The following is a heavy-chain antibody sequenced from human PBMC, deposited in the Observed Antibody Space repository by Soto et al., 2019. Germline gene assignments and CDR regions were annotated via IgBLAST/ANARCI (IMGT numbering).Heavy chain of an antibody. V-gene: IGHV3-30*18. D-gene: IGHD5-12*01. CDR2: ISYDGSNK. CDR1: GFTFSSYG. J-gene: IGHJ4*02. Sequence: GGSLRLSCAASGFTFSSYGMHWVRQAPGKGLEWVAVISYDGSNKYYADSVKGRFTISRDNSKNTLYLQMNSLRAEDTAVYYCAKDGGLPFNAQYYFDYWGQGTLVTVSS. CDR3: AKDGGLPFNAQYYFDY.